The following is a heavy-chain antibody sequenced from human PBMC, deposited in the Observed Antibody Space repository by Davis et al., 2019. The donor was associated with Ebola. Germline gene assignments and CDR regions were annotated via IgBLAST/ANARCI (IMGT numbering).Heavy chain of an antibody. Sequence: GESLKISCAASGFTFSTYGMHWVRQAPGKGLEWVAFIWFDGSNKNYADSVKGRFTISRDNSKNTLYLQMNSLRAEDTAVYYCARPYSGSYQFDYWGQGTLVTVSS. J-gene: IGHJ4*02. V-gene: IGHV3-33*01. CDR3: ARPYSGSYQFDY. CDR1: GFTFSTYG. D-gene: IGHD1-26*01. CDR2: IWFDGSNK.